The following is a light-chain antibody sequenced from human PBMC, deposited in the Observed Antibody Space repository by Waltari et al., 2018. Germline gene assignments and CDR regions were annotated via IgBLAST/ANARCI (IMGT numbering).Light chain of an antibody. J-gene: IGLJ2*01. CDR1: SNDIGSNNF. CDR3: CSYAGSYTL. Sequence: QSALTQPRSVSGSPGQSVTISCTGTSNDIGSNNFVSWYQYHPGKVPKLMIHDINERPSGVPERFSGSKSGNTASLTISGLQADDEADYYCCSYAGSYTLFGGGTKLTVL. V-gene: IGLV2-11*01. CDR2: DIN.